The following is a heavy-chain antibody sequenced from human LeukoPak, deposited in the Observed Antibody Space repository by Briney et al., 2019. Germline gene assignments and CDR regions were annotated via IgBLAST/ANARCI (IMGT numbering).Heavy chain of an antibody. J-gene: IGHJ6*03. V-gene: IGHV4-38-2*01. Sequence: SETLSLTCAVSGYSISSGYYWGWIRQPPGKGLEWIGSIYHSGSTYYNPSLKSRVTISVDTSKNQFSLKLSYVTAADTAVYYCARQETGDLSYYYYYMDVWGKGTTVTVSS. CDR3: ARQETGDLSYYYYYMDV. CDR1: GYSISSGYY. D-gene: IGHD7-27*01. CDR2: IYHSGST.